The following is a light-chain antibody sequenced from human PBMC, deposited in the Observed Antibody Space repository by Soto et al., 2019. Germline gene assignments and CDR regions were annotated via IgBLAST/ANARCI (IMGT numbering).Light chain of an antibody. CDR1: QSISSY. CDR2: AAS. Sequence: DIQMTQSPSSLSASVGDRVTITCRASQSISSYLHWYQQKPGKAPKLLIYAASNLQSGVPSRFSANGSGTDFTLTLNSLQPEDFATYYCQQGYSTPWTFGQGTKVDIK. CDR3: QQGYSTPWT. J-gene: IGKJ1*01. V-gene: IGKV1-39*01.